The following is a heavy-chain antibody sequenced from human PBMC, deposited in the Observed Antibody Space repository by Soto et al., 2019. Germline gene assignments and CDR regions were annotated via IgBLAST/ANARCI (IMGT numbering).Heavy chain of an antibody. V-gene: IGHV3-11*01. CDR1: GFTFSDYY. Sequence: QVQLVESGGGLVKPGGSLRLSCAASGFTFSDYYMSWIRQAPGQGLELVSYISSRRSTIFYADSVKGRFTISRDNVKNSLYLQMNSLRAEDTAVYYCASGTNGAFFVYWGQGILVTVSS. J-gene: IGHJ4*02. CDR2: ISSRRSTI. D-gene: IGHD2-8*01. CDR3: ASGTNGAFFVY.